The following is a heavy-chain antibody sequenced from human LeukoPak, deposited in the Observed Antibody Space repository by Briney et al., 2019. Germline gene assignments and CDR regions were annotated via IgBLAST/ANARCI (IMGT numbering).Heavy chain of an antibody. D-gene: IGHD1-26*01. Sequence: ASVKVSCKASGYTFTGYYMHWVRQAPGQGLEWMGLINPNSGGTNYAQKFQGRVTMTRDTSINTAYMELRSDDTAVYYCARGAHSGNYLLIDYWSQGTLVTVSS. CDR2: INPNSGGT. CDR1: GYTFTGYY. V-gene: IGHV1-2*02. CDR3: ARGAHSGNYLLIDY. J-gene: IGHJ4*02.